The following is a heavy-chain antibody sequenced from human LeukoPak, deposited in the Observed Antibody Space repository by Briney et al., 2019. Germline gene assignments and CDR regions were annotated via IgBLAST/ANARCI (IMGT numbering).Heavy chain of an antibody. D-gene: IGHD3-16*01. CDR3: ARRWGNIVGVTYEY. CDR1: GSSITSVSHY. J-gene: IGHJ4*02. Sequence: PSETLSLTCTIPGSSITSVSHYWGWIRQPPGKGLEWIGDIYYIGSTYYSPSLRSRVTMSVHTSENQFSLRLNSVTAVDTAVYYCARRWGNIVGVTYEYWGQGTLVTVSS. V-gene: IGHV4-39*01. CDR2: IYYIGST.